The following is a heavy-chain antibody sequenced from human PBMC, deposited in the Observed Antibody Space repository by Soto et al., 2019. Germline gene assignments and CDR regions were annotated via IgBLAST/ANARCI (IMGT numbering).Heavy chain of an antibody. CDR3: ARGSRQRFLEWLLFDY. Sequence: QVQLVESGGGLVKPGGSLRLSCFTSGFTFKDYYMGWIRQAPGKGLEWLSYISSSGDAIYYADSVQGRFTTSRDNTKNALMMEMNSLSVDDSAVYYCARGSRQRFLEWLLFDYWCQGALVTVS. CDR2: ISSSGDAI. V-gene: IGHV3-11*01. CDR1: GFTFKDYY. D-gene: IGHD3-3*01. J-gene: IGHJ4*02.